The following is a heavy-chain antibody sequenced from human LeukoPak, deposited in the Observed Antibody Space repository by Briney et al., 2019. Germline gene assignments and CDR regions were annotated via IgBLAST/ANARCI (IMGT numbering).Heavy chain of an antibody. CDR3: AKDSTTGTTTAIDY. V-gene: IGHV3-30*02. D-gene: IGHD1-1*01. J-gene: IGHJ4*02. Sequence: GGSLGLSCAASGFTFSTYGMHWVRQAPGKGLEWVAFIRCDGSNKYYADSVKGQFTISRDTSKNTLYLQMNSLRPEDTAVYYCAKDSTTGTTTAIDYWGQGTLVTVSS. CDR2: IRCDGSNK. CDR1: GFTFSTYG.